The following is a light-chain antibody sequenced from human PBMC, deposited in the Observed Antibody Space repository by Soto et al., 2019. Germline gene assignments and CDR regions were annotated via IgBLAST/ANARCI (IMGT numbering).Light chain of an antibody. CDR3: QQYNNWPPIT. CDR2: DAS. Sequence: EIVLTQSPGTLSLSPGERATLSCRASQTVRNNYLAWYQQKPGQAPRLLIYDASSRATGIPDRFSGGGSGTDFTLTISSLQSEDFAVYYCQQYNNWPPITFGGGTKVDIK. CDR1: QTVRNNY. V-gene: IGKV3-20*01. J-gene: IGKJ4*01.